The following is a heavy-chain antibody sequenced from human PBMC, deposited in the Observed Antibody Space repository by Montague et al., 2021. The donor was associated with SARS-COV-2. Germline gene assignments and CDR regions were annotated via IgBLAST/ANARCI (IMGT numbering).Heavy chain of an antibody. CDR1: GGSFSGYY. CDR3: ARVRYYGSGTSLGMDV. CDR2: INHSGSA. J-gene: IGHJ6*02. V-gene: IGHV4-34*01. Sequence: SETLSLTCALYGGSFSGYYWSWIRQPPGKGLEWIGEINHSGSANYNPSLKSRVTISVDTSKNQFSLKLSSVTAADTAVYYCARVRYYGSGTSLGMDVWGQGTTVTVSS. D-gene: IGHD3-10*01.